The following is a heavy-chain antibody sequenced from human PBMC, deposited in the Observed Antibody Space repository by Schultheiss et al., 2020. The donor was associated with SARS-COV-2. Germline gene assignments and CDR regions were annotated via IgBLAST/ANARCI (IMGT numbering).Heavy chain of an antibody. V-gene: IGHV3-11*06. Sequence: GESLKISCAASGFTFSDYYMSWIRQAPGKGLEWVSYISSSSSYTNYADSVKGRFTISRDNAKNSLYLQMNSLRAEDTAVYYCARRNANYDFWSGYYRGWFDPWGQGTLVTVSS. CDR3: ARRNANYDFWSGYYRGWFDP. CDR1: GFTFSDYY. CDR2: ISSSSSYT. D-gene: IGHD3-3*01. J-gene: IGHJ5*02.